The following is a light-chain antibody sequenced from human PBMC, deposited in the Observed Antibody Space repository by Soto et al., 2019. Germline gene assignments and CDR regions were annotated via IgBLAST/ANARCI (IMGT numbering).Light chain of an antibody. CDR3: QQYSTSPYT. CDR1: PSSSSN. V-gene: IGKV3-20*01. J-gene: IGKJ5*01. Sequence: ESVLTQSPGTLSLSPGERATLSCRASPSSSSNLTWYQHRPCQAPRLLIYASSRRATGIPARFSGTGSGTDFTLTISRLEPEDFAVYYCQQYSTSPYTFGHGTRLEI. CDR2: ASS.